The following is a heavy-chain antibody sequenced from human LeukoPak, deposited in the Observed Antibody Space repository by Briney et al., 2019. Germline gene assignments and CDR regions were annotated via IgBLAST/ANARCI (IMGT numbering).Heavy chain of an antibody. Sequence: GASVKVSCKASGYTFTSYYMHWVRQAPGQGLEWMGIINPSGGSTSYAQKFQGRVTMTRDMSTSTAYMELTRLRSDDTAVFYCARRISPDYWGQGTLVTVSS. CDR1: GYTFTSYY. CDR2: INPSGGST. J-gene: IGHJ4*02. CDR3: ARRISPDY. V-gene: IGHV1-46*01.